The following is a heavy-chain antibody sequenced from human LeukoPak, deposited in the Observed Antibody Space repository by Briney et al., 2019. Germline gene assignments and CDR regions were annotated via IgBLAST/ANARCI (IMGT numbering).Heavy chain of an antibody. D-gene: IGHD1-26*01. Sequence: KPSETLSLTCTVSGGSISSYYWSWIRQPPGKGLEWMRYIYFSGSTNYYPSLKSRLTISVDTSKNQFSLKLSSVTAADTAVYYCARFATESGSYQTFDYWGRGTLVSVSS. V-gene: IGHV4-59*01. CDR1: GGSISSYY. J-gene: IGHJ4*02. CDR3: ARFATESGSYQTFDY. CDR2: IYFSGST.